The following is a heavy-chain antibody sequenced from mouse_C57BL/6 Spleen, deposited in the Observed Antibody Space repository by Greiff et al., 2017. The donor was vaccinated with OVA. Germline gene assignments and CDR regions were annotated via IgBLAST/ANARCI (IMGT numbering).Heavy chain of an antibody. CDR2: INPSSGYT. D-gene: IGHD1-1*01. Sequence: VQLQQSGAELARPGASVKMSCKASGYTFTSYTMHWVKQRPGQGLEWIGYINPSSGYTKYNQKFKDKATLTADKSSSTACMQLSSLTSEDSAVYYCARRDYGSSYVPLFDYWGQGTTLTVSS. J-gene: IGHJ2*01. CDR1: GYTFTSYT. CDR3: ARRDYGSSYVPLFDY. V-gene: IGHV1-4*01.